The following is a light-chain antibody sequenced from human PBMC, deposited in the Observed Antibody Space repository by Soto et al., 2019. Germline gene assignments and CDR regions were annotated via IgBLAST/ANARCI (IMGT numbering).Light chain of an antibody. CDR2: GAS. CDR3: QQYNNWPPTWT. Sequence: EILLTQSPGTLSLSPGERATLSCRASQSVSSSFLAWYQQKPGQAPRLLIYGASSRATGIPDRFSGSGSGTDFTLTISSLQSEDFAVYYCQQYNNWPPTWTFGQGTKVDIK. V-gene: IGKV3-20*01. J-gene: IGKJ1*01. CDR1: QSVSSSF.